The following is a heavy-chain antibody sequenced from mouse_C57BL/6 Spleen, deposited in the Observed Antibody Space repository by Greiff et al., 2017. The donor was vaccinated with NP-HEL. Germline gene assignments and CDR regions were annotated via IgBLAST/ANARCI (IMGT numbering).Heavy chain of an antibody. CDR1: GFTFSSYA. D-gene: IGHD2-4*01. CDR2: ISSGGDYI. Sequence: DVMLVESGEGLVKPGGSLKLSCAASGFTFSSYAMSWVRQTPEKRLEWVAYISSGGDYIYYADTVKGRFTISRDNARNALYLKMSSLKSEDSDMYYCTRRNYGGSFAYWGQVTLVTVSA. V-gene: IGHV5-9-1*02. J-gene: IGHJ3*01. CDR3: TRRNYGGSFAY.